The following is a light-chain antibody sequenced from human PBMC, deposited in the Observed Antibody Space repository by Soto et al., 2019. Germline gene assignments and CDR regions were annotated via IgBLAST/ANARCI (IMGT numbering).Light chain of an antibody. CDR2: DAS. CDR3: QQRSNWPPIT. V-gene: IGKV3-11*01. CDR1: QSVKTF. J-gene: IGKJ5*01. Sequence: EIVLTQSPATLSVSPGERATLSCRASQSVKTFLVWYQQGPGQAPRLXXHDASHRAAGIPARFSGSGFGTDFTLTISSLEPEDAAVYYGQQRSNWPPITFGQGTRLEIK.